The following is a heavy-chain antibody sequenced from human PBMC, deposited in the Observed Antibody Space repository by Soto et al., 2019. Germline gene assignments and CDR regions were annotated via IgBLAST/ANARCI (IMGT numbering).Heavy chain of an antibody. Sequence: QVQLQESGPALVRPSDSLSLMCSVSGVPITTFYWSWIRQAPGKGLEYIGYIYYGGSTHYNPALKSRVTISVDTAKNESSLNLRSVTAADTAAYYCARGQLLHYQYGLDVWGQGTTVIV. J-gene: IGHJ6*02. CDR2: IYYGGST. V-gene: IGHV4-59*07. D-gene: IGHD3-10*01. CDR3: ARGQLLHYQYGLDV. CDR1: GVPITTFY.